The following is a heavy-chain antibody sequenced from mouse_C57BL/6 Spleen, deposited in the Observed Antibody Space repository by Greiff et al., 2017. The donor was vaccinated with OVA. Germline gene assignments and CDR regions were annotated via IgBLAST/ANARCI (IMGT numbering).Heavy chain of an antibody. V-gene: IGHV2-9-1*01. CDR2: IWTGGGT. CDR1: GFSLTSYA. Sequence: VQLQQSGPGLVAPSQSLSITCTVSGFSLTSYAISWVRQPPGKGLEGLGVIWTGGGTNYNSALKSRLSISKDNSKSQVFLKMNSLQTDDTARYYCARTPIYYGNSNYAMDYWGQGTSVTVSS. CDR3: ARTPIYYGNSNYAMDY. J-gene: IGHJ4*01. D-gene: IGHD2-1*01.